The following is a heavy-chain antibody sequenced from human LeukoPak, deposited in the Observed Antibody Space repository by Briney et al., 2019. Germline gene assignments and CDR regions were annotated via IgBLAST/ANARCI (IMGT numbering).Heavy chain of an antibody. CDR1: GGSITSDSYD. J-gene: IGHJ5*02. Sequence: SETLSLTCAVSGGSITSDSYDWSWIRQPAGKGLEWIGRIYTSSSTNYNSSLKSRVTISVDTSKNQFSLKLSSVTAADTDVYYCARGPGDMMFLRSWGQGTLVTVSS. V-gene: IGHV4-61*02. D-gene: IGHD2-15*01. CDR2: IYTSSST. CDR3: ARGPGDMMFLRS.